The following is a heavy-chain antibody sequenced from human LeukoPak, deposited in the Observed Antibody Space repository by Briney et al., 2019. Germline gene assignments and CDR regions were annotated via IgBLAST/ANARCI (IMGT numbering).Heavy chain of an antibody. Sequence: SETLSLTCAVYGGSFSGYYWSWIRQPPGKGLEWTGEINHSGSTNYNPSLKSRVTISVDTSKNQFSLKLSSVTAADTAVYYCARSPTKYSSSWYRGKHRTYNWFDPWGQGTLATVSS. D-gene: IGHD6-13*01. CDR3: ARSPTKYSSSWYRGKHRTYNWFDP. V-gene: IGHV4-34*01. CDR2: INHSGST. J-gene: IGHJ5*02. CDR1: GGSFSGYY.